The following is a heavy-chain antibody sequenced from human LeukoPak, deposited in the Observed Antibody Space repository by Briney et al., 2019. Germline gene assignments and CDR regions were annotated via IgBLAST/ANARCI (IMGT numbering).Heavy chain of an antibody. Sequence: PGGSLRLSCAASGFTFSSYAMSWVRQAPGKGLEWVSSISSSSSYIYYADSVKGRFTISRDNAKNSLYLQMNSLRAEDTAVYYCARDGDSGWPRIGDYYYYGMDVWGQGTTVTVSS. J-gene: IGHJ6*02. D-gene: IGHD6-19*01. CDR1: GFTFSSYA. CDR3: ARDGDSGWPRIGDYYYYGMDV. CDR2: ISSSSSYI. V-gene: IGHV3-21*01.